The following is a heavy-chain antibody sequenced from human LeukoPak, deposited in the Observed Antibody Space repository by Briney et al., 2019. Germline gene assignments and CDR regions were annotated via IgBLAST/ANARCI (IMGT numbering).Heavy chain of an antibody. D-gene: IGHD2-2*01. CDR1: GGSFSGYY. Sequence: KPSETLSLTCAVYGGSFSGYYWSWIRQPPGKGLEWIGEINHSGSTNYNPSLKSRVTISVDTSKNQFSLKLSSVTAADTAVYYCARGPGYCSSTSCFLLDYWGQGTLVTVSS. J-gene: IGHJ4*02. CDR2: INHSGST. V-gene: IGHV4-34*01. CDR3: ARGPGYCSSTSCFLLDY.